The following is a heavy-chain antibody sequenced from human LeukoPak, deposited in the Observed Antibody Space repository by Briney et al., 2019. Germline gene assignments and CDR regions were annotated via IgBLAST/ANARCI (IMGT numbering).Heavy chain of an antibody. CDR3: ARLPPYSSSWYFDY. V-gene: IGHV4-39*07. CDR2: ISYTGST. J-gene: IGHJ4*02. CDR1: GGSISSSSYY. D-gene: IGHD6-13*01. Sequence: SQTLSLTCTVSGGSISSSSYYWGWIRQPTGKGLEWIGSISYTGSTYYNPSLKSRVTMSVDTSKNQFSLNLSSMTAADTAVYYCARLPPYSSSWYFDYWGQGTLVTVSS.